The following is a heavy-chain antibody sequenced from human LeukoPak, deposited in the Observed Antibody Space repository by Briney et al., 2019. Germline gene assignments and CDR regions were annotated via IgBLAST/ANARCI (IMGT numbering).Heavy chain of an antibody. CDR2: VNSRGIST. Sequence: HPGGSLRLSCAASGFTFSNSAMNWVRQAPGKGLEWVSAVNSRGISTYYADSVKGRFTISRDNSKNTLYLQMNSLRAEDTAVYYCAKDSSKQWLGPEPFDYWGQGTLVTVSS. D-gene: IGHD6-19*01. CDR1: GFTFSNSA. CDR3: AKDSSKQWLGPEPFDY. J-gene: IGHJ4*02. V-gene: IGHV3-23*01.